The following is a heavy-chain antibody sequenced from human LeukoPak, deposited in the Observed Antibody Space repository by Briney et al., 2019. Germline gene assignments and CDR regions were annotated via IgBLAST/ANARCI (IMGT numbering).Heavy chain of an antibody. CDR3: ATELRWKDH. D-gene: IGHD4-23*01. CDR2: MKPNSGNT. Sequence: GASVKVSCKASGHTFTNYDINWVRQASGQGLEWMGYMKPNSGNTGYAQKFQGRVTMTRDTSISTAYMELSSLTSEDTAVYYCATELRWKDHWGQGTLVTVSS. J-gene: IGHJ4*02. V-gene: IGHV1-8*01. CDR1: GHTFTNYD.